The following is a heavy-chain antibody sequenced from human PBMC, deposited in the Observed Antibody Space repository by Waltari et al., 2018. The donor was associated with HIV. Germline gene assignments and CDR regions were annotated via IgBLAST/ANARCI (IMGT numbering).Heavy chain of an antibody. D-gene: IGHD3-10*01. J-gene: IGHJ4*02. Sequence: QVQLVQSGADVKKPGASVKVSCTASGYTFTGFYMHWVRQAPGQGLGWRGWINPNSGGTNYAQKFQGRVTMTRDTSISTAHMELSRLRSDDTAVYYCARADYYGSGSQDYWGQGTLVTVSS. CDR3: ARADYYGSGSQDY. V-gene: IGHV1-2*02. CDR1: GYTFTGFY. CDR2: INPNSGGT.